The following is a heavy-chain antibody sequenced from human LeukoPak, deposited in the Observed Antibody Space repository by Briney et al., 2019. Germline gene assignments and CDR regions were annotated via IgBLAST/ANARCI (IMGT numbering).Heavy chain of an antibody. V-gene: IGHV3-21*04. D-gene: IGHD1-26*01. J-gene: IGHJ4*02. CDR1: GFTFSSYS. CDR3: ANYGGTYWYYFDY. CDR2: ISSSSSYI. Sequence: PGGSLRLSCAASGFTFSSYSMNWVRQAPGKGLKWVSSISSSSSYIYYADSVKGRFTISRDNAKNSLYLQMNSLRADDTAAYYCANYGGTYWYYFDYWGQGTLVIVSS.